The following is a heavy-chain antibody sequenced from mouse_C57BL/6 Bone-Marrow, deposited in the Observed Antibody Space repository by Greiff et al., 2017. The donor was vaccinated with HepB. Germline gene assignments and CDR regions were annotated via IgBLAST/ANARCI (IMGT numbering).Heavy chain of an antibody. CDR3: ATYYYGSRGFAY. CDR1: GYSFTGYF. CDR2: INPYNGDT. J-gene: IGHJ3*01. D-gene: IGHD1-1*01. Sequence: EVQRVESGPELVKPGDSVKISCKASGYSFTGYFMNWVMQSHGKSLEWIGRINPYNGDTFYNQKFKGKATLTVDKSSSTAHMELRSLTSEDSAVYYCATYYYGSRGFAYWGQGTLVTVSA. V-gene: IGHV1-20*01.